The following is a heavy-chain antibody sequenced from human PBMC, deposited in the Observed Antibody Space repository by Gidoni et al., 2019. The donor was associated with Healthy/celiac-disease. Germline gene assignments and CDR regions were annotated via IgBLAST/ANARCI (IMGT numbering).Heavy chain of an antibody. CDR1: GFTFSSYA. CDR2: ISGSGGST. J-gene: IGHJ6*03. Sequence: EVQLLESGGGLVQRGVSLRLSCASSGFTFSSYAMSWVRQAPGKGRGWVSAISGSGGSTYYADSVKGRFTISRDNSKNTLYLQMNSLRAEDTAVYYCAVVGYMDVWGKGTTVTVSS. D-gene: IGHD2-15*01. V-gene: IGHV3-23*01. CDR3: AVVGYMDV.